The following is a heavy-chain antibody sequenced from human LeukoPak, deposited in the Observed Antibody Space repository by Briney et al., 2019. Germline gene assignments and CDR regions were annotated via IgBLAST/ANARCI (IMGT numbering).Heavy chain of an antibody. CDR1: GFTFSSYG. Sequence: GGSLRLSCAASGFTFSSYGMSWVRQAPGKGLEWVSAISGSGGTTFYTDSVKGRFAISRDNSKNTLYLQVNSLRAEDTAVYYCAKGVLPSAVGYFDYWGQGTLVTVSS. CDR2: ISGSGGTT. CDR3: AKGVLPSAVGYFDY. J-gene: IGHJ4*02. D-gene: IGHD2-2*01. V-gene: IGHV3-23*01.